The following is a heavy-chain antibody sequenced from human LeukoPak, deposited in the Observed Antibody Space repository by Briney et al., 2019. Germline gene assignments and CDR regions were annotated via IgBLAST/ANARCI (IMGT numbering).Heavy chain of an antibody. CDR1: GFTFSSYA. Sequence: GGSLRLSCAASGFTFSSYAMSWVRPAQGKGLEGGSGLSGSGGSTYYAESVKGRFAISRDNSKNTLYLEMNRLRAEDTAVYYCAGRGSTSWLSPAYFDYWGQGTLVTVSS. V-gene: IGHV3-23*01. D-gene: IGHD2-2*01. CDR3: AGRGSTSWLSPAYFDY. J-gene: IGHJ4*02. CDR2: LSGSGGST.